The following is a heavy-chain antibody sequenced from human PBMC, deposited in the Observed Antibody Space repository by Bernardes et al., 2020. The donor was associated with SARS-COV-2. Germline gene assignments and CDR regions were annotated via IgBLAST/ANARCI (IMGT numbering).Heavy chain of an antibody. Sequence: WGSLCLSCAASGCNFGSYEMSWVRQAPGKGLEWVSYISGGGLTKYYAYSVKGRFTISRDNAKNALYLHMNSLRVEDTAVYYCAKGIAAAVPYYFDYWGQGTLVIVSS. CDR2: ISGGGLTK. V-gene: IGHV3-48*03. D-gene: IGHD6-13*01. CDR3: AKGIAAAVPYYFDY. J-gene: IGHJ4*02. CDR1: GCNFGSYE.